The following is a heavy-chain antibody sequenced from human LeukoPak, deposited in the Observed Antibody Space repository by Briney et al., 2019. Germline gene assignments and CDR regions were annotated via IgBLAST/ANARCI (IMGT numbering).Heavy chain of an antibody. CDR1: GFAFSSYE. CDR2: SSSIGSTR. V-gene: IGHV3-48*03. Sequence: GGSLRLSCAASGFAFSSYEMNWVRQAPGKGLEWVSYSSSIGSTRYYADSVKGRFTISRDNSKNTLYLQMNSLRAEDTAVYYCARGPHPRPRGYYMDVRGKGTTVTVSS. CDR3: ARGPHPRPRGYYMDV. J-gene: IGHJ6*03.